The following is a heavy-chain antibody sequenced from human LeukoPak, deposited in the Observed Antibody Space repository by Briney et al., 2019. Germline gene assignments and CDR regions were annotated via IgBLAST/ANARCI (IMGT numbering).Heavy chain of an antibody. CDR1: GFTFSSYG. CDR2: IRYDGSNK. CDR3: AKDLGWGGHDYGGNSASP. Sequence: GGSLRLSCAAPGFTFSSYGMHWVRQAPGKGLEWVAFIRYDGSNKYYADSVKGRFTISRDNSKNTLYLQMNSLRAEDTAVYYCAKDLGWGGHDYGGNSASPWGQGTLVTVSS. V-gene: IGHV3-30*02. J-gene: IGHJ4*02. D-gene: IGHD4-23*01.